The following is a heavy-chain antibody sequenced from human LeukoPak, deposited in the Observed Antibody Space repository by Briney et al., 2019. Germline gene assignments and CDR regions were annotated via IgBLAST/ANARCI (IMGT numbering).Heavy chain of an antibody. D-gene: IGHD2-2*01. CDR1: GFTFSSYA. CDR3: AKDLVCSSTSCRDFDY. J-gene: IGHJ4*02. V-gene: IGHV3-23*01. Sequence: GGSLRLSCAASGFTFSSYAMSWVRQAPGKGLEWVSAISGSGGSTYYADSVKGRFTTSRDNSKNTLYLQMNSLRAEDTAVYYCAKDLVCSSTSCRDFDYWGQGTLVTVSS. CDR2: ISGSGGST.